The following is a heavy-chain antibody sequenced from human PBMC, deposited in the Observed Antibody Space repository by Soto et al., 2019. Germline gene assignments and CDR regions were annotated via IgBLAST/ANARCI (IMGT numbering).Heavy chain of an antibody. Sequence: SQTLSLTCAISGDSVSSNSAAWNWIRQSPSRGLKWLGRTYYRSKWYNDYAVSVKSRITINPDTSKNQFSLQLNSVPPEDTAVYYCARFVSSTGVQPYGSGWYNWFDPWGQGTLVTVSS. J-gene: IGHJ5*02. CDR3: ARFVSSTGVQPYGSGWYNWFDP. CDR1: GDSVSSNSAA. CDR2: TYYRSKWYN. D-gene: IGHD6-19*01. V-gene: IGHV6-1*01.